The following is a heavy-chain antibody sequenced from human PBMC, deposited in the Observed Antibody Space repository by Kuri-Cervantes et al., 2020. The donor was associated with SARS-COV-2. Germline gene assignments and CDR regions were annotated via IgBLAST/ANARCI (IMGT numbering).Heavy chain of an antibody. Sequence: GESLKISCQGSGYSFTSYWIGWVRQMPGKGLEWMGLIYPGDSDTRYRPSFQGQVTISADKSISTAFLQWSSLKASDTAMYYCARLESTTMYPDYFDYWGLGTLVTVSS. CDR3: ARLESTTMYPDYFDY. D-gene: IGHD3-10*02. V-gene: IGHV5-51*01. J-gene: IGHJ4*02. CDR1: GYSFTSYW. CDR2: IYPGDSDT.